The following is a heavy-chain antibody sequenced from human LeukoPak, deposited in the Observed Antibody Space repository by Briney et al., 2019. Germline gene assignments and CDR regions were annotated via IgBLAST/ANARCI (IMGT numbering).Heavy chain of an antibody. CDR3: ARGSGSSFYYYYYMDV. V-gene: IGHV3-21*01. Sequence: GGSLRLSCAASGFTFSSCSMNWVRQAPGKGLEWVSSISSSSSYIYYADSVKGRFTISRDNAKNSLYLQMNSLRAEDTAVYYCARGSGSSFYYYYYMDVWGKGTTVTVSS. CDR2: ISSSSSYI. D-gene: IGHD1-26*01. CDR1: GFTFSSCS. J-gene: IGHJ6*03.